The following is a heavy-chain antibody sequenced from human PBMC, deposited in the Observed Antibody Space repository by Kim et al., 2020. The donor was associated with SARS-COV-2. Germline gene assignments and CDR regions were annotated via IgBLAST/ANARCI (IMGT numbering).Heavy chain of an antibody. D-gene: IGHD2-2*01. V-gene: IGHV3-11*01. CDR3: ARDQGYCSSTSCCIDAFDI. Sequence: KGRINISRDNAKNSLYLQMNSLRAEDTAVYYCARDQGYCSSTSCCIDAFDIWGQGTMVTVSS. J-gene: IGHJ3*02.